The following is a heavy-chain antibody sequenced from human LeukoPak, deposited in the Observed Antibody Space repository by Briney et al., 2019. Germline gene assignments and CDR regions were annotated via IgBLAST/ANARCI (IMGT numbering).Heavy chain of an antibody. D-gene: IGHD2-15*01. V-gene: IGHV3-21*01. CDR3: AREYCSRGSCYVDP. J-gene: IGHJ5*02. CDR2: ISSSSSYI. Sequence: GGSLRLSCAASGFTLSSYSMNWVRQAPGKGLEWVSSISSSSSYIYYADSVKGRFTISRDNAKNSLYLQMNSLRAEDTAVYYCAREYCSRGSCYVDPWGQGTLVTVSS. CDR1: GFTLSSYS.